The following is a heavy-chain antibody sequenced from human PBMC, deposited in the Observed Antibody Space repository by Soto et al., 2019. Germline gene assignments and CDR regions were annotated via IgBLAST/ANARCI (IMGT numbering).Heavy chain of an antibody. D-gene: IGHD2-15*01. CDR2: ISYDGSNK. V-gene: IGHV3-30-3*01. Sequence: QVQLVESGGGVVQPGRSLRLSCAASGFTFSSYAMHWVRQAPGKGLEWVAVISYDGSNKYYADSVKGRFTISRDNSQNTLYLQMNSLRAEDTAVYYCARVLGGSYYYYGMDVWGQGTTVTVSS. CDR3: ARVLGGSYYYYGMDV. CDR1: GFTFSSYA. J-gene: IGHJ6*02.